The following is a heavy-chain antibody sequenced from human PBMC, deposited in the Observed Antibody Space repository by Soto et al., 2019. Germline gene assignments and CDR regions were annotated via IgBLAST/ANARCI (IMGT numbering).Heavy chain of an antibody. CDR2: INTDNGNT. V-gene: IGHV1-18*01. D-gene: IGHD2-2*01. Sequence: QVQLVQSGGEVKKPGAAVKVSCKASGYTFTTFGISWVRQAPGQGLEWMGWINTDNGNTKYAQSLQGRVTMTTDTSPSTAYMDLTSLKSDDTALYSCAREYCDDRGCYGCDSWGQGTLVIVS. CDR1: GYTFTTFG. CDR3: AREYCDDRGCYGCDS. J-gene: IGHJ5*01.